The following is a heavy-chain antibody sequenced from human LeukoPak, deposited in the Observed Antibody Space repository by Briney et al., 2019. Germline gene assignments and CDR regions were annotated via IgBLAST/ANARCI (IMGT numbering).Heavy chain of an antibody. D-gene: IGHD6-13*01. V-gene: IGHV1-8*02. CDR3: ATGLMTRSSSQKIIGISYYYYYMDV. CDR1: GYTFTGYY. J-gene: IGHJ6*03. CDR2: INPNSGNT. Sequence: ASVKVSCKASGYTFTGYYMHWVRQAPGQGLEWMGWINPNSGNTGYAQKFQGRVTMTRNTSISTAYMELSSLRSEDTAVYYCATGLMTRSSSQKIIGISYYYYYMDVWGKGTTVTVSS.